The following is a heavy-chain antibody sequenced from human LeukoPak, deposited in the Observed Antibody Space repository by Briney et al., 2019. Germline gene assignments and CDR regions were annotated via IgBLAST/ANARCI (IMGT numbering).Heavy chain of an antibody. V-gene: IGHV3-30-3*01. Sequence: PGGSLRLSCAASGFTFSSYAMHWVRQAPGKGLEWVAVISYDGSNKYYADSVKGRFTISRDNSKNTLYLQMNSLRAEDTAVYYCARDRYAPTTHYDTDTGDAFDIWGQGTMVTVSS. CDR2: ISYDGSNK. D-gene: IGHD3-22*01. CDR3: ARDRYAPTTHYDTDTGDAFDI. J-gene: IGHJ3*02. CDR1: GFTFSSYA.